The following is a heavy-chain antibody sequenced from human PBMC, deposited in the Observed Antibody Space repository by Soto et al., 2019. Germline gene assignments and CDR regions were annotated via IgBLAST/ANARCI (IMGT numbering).Heavy chain of an antibody. Sequence: GGSVRLSCAASGFIFSTYSIHWVRQAPGKGLEWVAVTTFDGINKYNADSVKGRFTISGDASKKTVYLQMNSLTTEDTAVYFCARETDGMDVWGQGTTVTVSS. J-gene: IGHJ6*02. CDR3: ARETDGMDV. V-gene: IGHV3-30*03. CDR1: GFIFSTYS. CDR2: TTFDGINK.